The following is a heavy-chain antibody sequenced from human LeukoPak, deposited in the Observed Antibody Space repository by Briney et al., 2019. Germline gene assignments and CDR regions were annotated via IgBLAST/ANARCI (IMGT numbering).Heavy chain of an antibody. V-gene: IGHV4-4*07. D-gene: IGHD4-17*01. CDR3: AREITVTRPFDY. CDR2: ISASGST. CDR1: NGSISIYY. Sequence: SETLSLTCTVSNGSISIYYWSWVRQPAGKGLEWIGRISASGSTNYNPSLKSRVTMSVDTSKNQLSLKVSSVTAADTAVYYCAREITVTRPFDYWGQGTLVTVSS. J-gene: IGHJ4*02.